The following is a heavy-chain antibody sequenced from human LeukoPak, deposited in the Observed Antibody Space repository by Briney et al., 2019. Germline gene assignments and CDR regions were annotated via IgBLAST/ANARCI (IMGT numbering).Heavy chain of an antibody. D-gene: IGHD5-24*01. J-gene: IGHJ4*02. CDR1: GGSISSSFW. V-gene: IGHV4-4*02. Sequence: SGTLSLTCAVSGGSISSSFWWSWVRQPPGKGLEWIGEIYHSGSTNYNPSLKSRVTISVDKSKSQFSLKLSSVTAADTAVYYCARDLDRDGYFDYWGRGTLVTVSS. CDR3: ARDLDRDGYFDY. CDR2: IYHSGST.